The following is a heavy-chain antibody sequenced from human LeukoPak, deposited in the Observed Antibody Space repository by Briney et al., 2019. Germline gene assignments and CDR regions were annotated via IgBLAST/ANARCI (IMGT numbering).Heavy chain of an antibody. D-gene: IGHD3-16*02. CDR3: ARAPWYVWGSYRLYYFDY. Sequence: GASVKVSCKASGYTFTSYGISWVRQAPGQGLEWMGWISVYNGNTNYAQKLQGRVTMTTDTSTSTAYMELRSLRSDDTAVYYCARAPWYVWGSYRLYYFDYWGQGTLVTVSS. V-gene: IGHV1-18*01. CDR1: GYTFTSYG. J-gene: IGHJ4*02. CDR2: ISVYNGNT.